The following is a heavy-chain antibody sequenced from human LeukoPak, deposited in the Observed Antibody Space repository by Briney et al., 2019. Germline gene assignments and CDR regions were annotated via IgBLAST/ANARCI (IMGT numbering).Heavy chain of an antibody. CDR2: VDYSGGT. V-gene: IGHV4-59*08. D-gene: IGHD4-23*01. Sequence: SETLSLTCTVSGGSISRYYWSWIRRPPGKGLEWLAYVDYSGGTAYNPSLNGRIAISPDTSKNQFSLKLRSVTAADTAVYYCARLNGGNWGPGILVTVSS. CDR1: GGSISRYY. J-gene: IGHJ4*02. CDR3: ARLNGGN.